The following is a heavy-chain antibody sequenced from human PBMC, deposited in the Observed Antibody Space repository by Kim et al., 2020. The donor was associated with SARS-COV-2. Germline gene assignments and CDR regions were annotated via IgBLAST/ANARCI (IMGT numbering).Heavy chain of an antibody. CDR3: ARVLPMTTVDP. V-gene: IGHV4-61*01. CDR1: GGSVSSGSYY. J-gene: IGHJ5*02. D-gene: IGHD4-17*01. CDR2: IYYSGST. Sequence: SETLSLTCTVSGGSVSSGSYYWSWIRQPPGKGLEWIGYIYYSGSTNYNPSLKSRVTISVDTSKNQFSLKLSSVTAADTAVYYCARVLPMTTVDPWGQGTLVTVSS.